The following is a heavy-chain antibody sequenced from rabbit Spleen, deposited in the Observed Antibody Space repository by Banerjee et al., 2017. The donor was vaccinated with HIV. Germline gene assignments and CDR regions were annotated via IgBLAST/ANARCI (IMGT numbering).Heavy chain of an antibody. Sequence: QEQLVESGGDLVKPGASLTLTCTASGFSFSSSDYMRWVRQAPGKGLEWIACIAGSSSGFTYSATWAKGRFTCSKTSSTTVTLQMTSLTVADTATYFCAREVEIYTGYVGYGVPNYGMDLWGPGTLVTVS. V-gene: IGHV1S45*01. D-gene: IGHD7-1*01. J-gene: IGHJ6*01. CDR3: AREVEIYTGYVGYGVPNYGMDL. CDR2: IAGSSSGFT. CDR1: GFSFSSSDY.